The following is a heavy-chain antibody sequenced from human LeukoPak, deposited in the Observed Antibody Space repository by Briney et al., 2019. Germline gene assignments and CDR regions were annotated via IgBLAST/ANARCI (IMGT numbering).Heavy chain of an antibody. V-gene: IGHV1-46*01. CDR3: ARSGSYYPFDY. CDR2: INPSGGST. J-gene: IGHJ4*02. Sequence: ASVTVSCTASGYTFTSYYMHWVRQAPGQGLEWMGIINPSGGSTSYAQKFQGRVTMTRDTSTSTVYMELSSLRSEDTAVYYCARSGSYYPFDYWGQGTLVTVSS. CDR1: GYTFTSYY. D-gene: IGHD1-26*01.